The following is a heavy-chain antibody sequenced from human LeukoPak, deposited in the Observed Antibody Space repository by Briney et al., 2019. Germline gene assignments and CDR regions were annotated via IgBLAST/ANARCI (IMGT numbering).Heavy chain of an antibody. D-gene: IGHD3-3*01. V-gene: IGHV3-23*01. Sequence: GGSLRLSCAASGFTFSSYSMNWIRQAPGKGLEWVSAISGSGGSTYYADSVKGRFTISRDNSKNTLYLQMNSLRAEDTAVYYCANAGDLRFLEWLRPGSDMQGDYWGQGTLVTVSS. CDR1: GFTFSSYS. CDR2: ISGSGGST. J-gene: IGHJ4*02. CDR3: ANAGDLRFLEWLRPGSDMQGDY.